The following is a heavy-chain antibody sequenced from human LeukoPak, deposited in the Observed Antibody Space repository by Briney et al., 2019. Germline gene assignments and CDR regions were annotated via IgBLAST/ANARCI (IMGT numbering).Heavy chain of an antibody. CDR2: IYHSGST. J-gene: IGHJ4*02. CDR1: GYSISSGYY. D-gene: IGHD6-19*01. V-gene: IGHV4-38-2*02. Sequence: PSETLSLTCTVPGYSISSGYYWGWIRQPPGKGLEWIGSIYHSGSTYHNPSLKSRVTISVDTSKNQFSLKLSSVTAADTAVYYCARRFSGGSFDYWGQGTLVTVSS. CDR3: ARRFSGGSFDY.